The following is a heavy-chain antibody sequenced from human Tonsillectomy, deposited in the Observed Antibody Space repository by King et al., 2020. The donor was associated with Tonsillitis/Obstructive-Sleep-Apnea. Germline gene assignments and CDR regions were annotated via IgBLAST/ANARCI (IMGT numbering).Heavy chain of an antibody. CDR1: GYSFTSYW. CDR3: ARLDSIAARPYYFDY. D-gene: IGHD6-6*01. Sequence: VQLVESGAEVKKPGESLKISCKGSGYSFTSYWIGWVRQMPGKGLEWMGIIYPGDSDTRYSPSFQGQVTISADKSISTAYLQWSSLKASDTAMYYCARLDSIAARPYYFDYWGQGTLVTVSS. CDR2: IYPGDSDT. J-gene: IGHJ4*02. V-gene: IGHV5-51*01.